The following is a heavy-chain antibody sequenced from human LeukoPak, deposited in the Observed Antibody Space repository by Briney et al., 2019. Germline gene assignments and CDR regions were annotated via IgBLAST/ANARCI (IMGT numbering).Heavy chain of an antibody. V-gene: IGHV3-74*01. Sequence: GGSLRLSCAASGFTFSSYWMHWVRQAPGKGLVWVSRINTDGSSRSYADSVKGRFTISTDNAKNTLYLQMNSLRAEDTAVYYCARDLQAYYYDSSGYLWGQGTLVTVSS. CDR2: INTDGSSR. J-gene: IGHJ4*02. D-gene: IGHD3-22*01. CDR1: GFTFSSYW. CDR3: ARDLQAYYYDSSGYL.